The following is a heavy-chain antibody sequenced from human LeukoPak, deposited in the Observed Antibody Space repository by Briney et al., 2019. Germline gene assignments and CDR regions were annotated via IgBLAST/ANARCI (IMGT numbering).Heavy chain of an antibody. CDR2: IYYSGST. CDR3: ARAVAAWYYFDY. CDR1: GGSISSGGYY. J-gene: IGHJ4*02. D-gene: IGHD2-15*01. V-gene: IGHV4-31*03. Sequence: SQTLSLTCTVSGGSISSGGYYWSWIRQHPGKGLEWIGYIYYSGSTYYNPSLKSRATISVDTSKNQFSLKLSSVTAADTAVYYCARAVAAWYYFDYWGQGTLVTVSS.